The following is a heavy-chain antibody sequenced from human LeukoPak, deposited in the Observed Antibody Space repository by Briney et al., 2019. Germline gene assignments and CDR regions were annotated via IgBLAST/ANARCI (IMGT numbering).Heavy chain of an antibody. Sequence: GGSLRLSCEASGLTFSSYAMXXVXXXXXXXXXXXXVXSGXGGXTYYADSVKGRFTISRDNSKXTLYLQMNSLRAEDTAVYYCAVVPYGDYLTEGYLFDYWGQGTLVTVSS. V-gene: IGHV3-23*01. CDR1: GLTFSSYA. CDR2: XSGXGGXT. CDR3: AVVPYGDYLTEGYLFDY. D-gene: IGHD4-17*01. J-gene: IGHJ4*02.